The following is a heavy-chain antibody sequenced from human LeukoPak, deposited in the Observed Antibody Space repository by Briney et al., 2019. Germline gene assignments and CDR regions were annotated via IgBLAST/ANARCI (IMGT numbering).Heavy chain of an antibody. V-gene: IGHV3-21*01. CDR3: ARDLNCGGDCYSGAFDY. D-gene: IGHD2-21*02. Sequence: GGSLRLSCAASGFTFSSYAMSWVRQAPGKGLEWVSSISSSSSYIYYADSVKGRFTISRDNAKNSLYLQMNSLRAEDTAVYYCARDLNCGGDCYSGAFDYWGQGTLVTVSS. CDR2: ISSSSSYI. CDR1: GFTFSSYA. J-gene: IGHJ4*02.